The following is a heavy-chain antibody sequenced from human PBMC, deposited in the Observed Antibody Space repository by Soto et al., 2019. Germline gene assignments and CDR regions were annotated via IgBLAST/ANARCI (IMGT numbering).Heavy chain of an antibody. CDR3: ARDPWDGDIVLVPAAMGYYGMDV. CDR1: GFTFSSYS. D-gene: IGHD2-2*01. J-gene: IGHJ6*02. V-gene: IGHV3-21*01. Sequence: GGSLRLSCAASGFTFSSYSMNWVRQAPGKGLEWVSSISSSSSYIYYADSVKGRFTISRDNANNSLYLQMNSLRAEDTVVYYCARDPWDGDIVLVPAAMGYYGMDVWGQGTTVTVSS. CDR2: ISSSSSYI.